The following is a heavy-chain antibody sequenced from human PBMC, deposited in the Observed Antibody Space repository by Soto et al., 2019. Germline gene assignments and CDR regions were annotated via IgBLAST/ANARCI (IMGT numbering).Heavy chain of an antibody. CDR3: ARYDNTPRPFDY. J-gene: IGHJ4*02. V-gene: IGHV3-21*01. D-gene: IGHD3-22*01. Sequence: SVKGRFTISRDNTKNSLYLQVNSLRAEDTAIYYCARYDNTPRPFDYWGQGTLVTVSS.